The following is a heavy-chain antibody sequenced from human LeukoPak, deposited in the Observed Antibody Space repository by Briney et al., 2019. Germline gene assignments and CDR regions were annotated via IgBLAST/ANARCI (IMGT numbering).Heavy chain of an antibody. CDR1: GGSISSSSYY. D-gene: IGHD3-10*01. CDR2: IYYSGST. V-gene: IGHV4-39*01. CDR3: ARLTNYYGSGSYYKTIDY. J-gene: IGHJ4*02. Sequence: PSETLSLTCTVSGGSISSSSYYWGWIRQPPGKGLEWIGSIYYSGSTYYNPSLKSRVTISVDTSKNQFSLKLSSVTAADTAVYYCARLTNYYGSGSYYKTIDYWGQGTLVTVSS.